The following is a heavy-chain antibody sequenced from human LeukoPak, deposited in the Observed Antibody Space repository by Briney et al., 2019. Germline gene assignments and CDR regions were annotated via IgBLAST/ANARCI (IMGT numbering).Heavy chain of an antibody. CDR1: GGSISNYY. D-gene: IGHD2/OR15-2a*01. CDR3: ARTRSNIFDY. Sequence: SETLSLTCTVSGGSISNYYWSWIRQPPGKGLEWIGYIYYSGSTYYNPSLKSRVIISVDTSKNQFSLKLSSVTAADTAVYSCARTRSNIFDYWGQGTLVTVSS. CDR2: IYYSGST. J-gene: IGHJ4*02. V-gene: IGHV4-30-4*01.